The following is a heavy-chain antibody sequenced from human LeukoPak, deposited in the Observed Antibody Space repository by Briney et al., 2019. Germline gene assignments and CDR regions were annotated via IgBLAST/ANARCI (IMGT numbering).Heavy chain of an antibody. V-gene: IGHV3-23*01. Sequence: GGSLRLSCAASGFTFSSYAMSWVRQAPGKGLEWVSAISGSGGSTYYADSVKGRFTISRDNSKNTLYLQMNSLRAEDTAVYYCAGNGLAANGYFDYWGQGTLVTVSS. D-gene: IGHD2-8*01. CDR1: GFTFSSYA. J-gene: IGHJ4*02. CDR2: ISGSGGST. CDR3: AGNGLAANGYFDY.